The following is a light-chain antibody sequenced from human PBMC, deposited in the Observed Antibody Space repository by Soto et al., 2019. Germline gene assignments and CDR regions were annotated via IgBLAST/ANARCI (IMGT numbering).Light chain of an antibody. CDR1: QSISIY. V-gene: IGKV1-39*01. CDR2: GAS. Sequence: IHMTLSPSSLSASVGHSVTITCRASQSISIYLNWYQLKPWKAPNLLLYGASYLKSGVPTRFSGSGSATDFTLTISSLQPEDFAIYYCQQTYTTPEITFGQGTRLEIK. J-gene: IGKJ5*01. CDR3: QQTYTTPEIT.